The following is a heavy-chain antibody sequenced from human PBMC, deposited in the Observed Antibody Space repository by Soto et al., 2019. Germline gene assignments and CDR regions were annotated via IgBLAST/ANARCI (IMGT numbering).Heavy chain of an antibody. Sequence: PVGSLRLSCAASRVTLRNYAISWVRQTPGKGLEWVSLITKSGDSTYYAGSVKGRFTISRDKSKSTLYLQMNSLRADDTAVYYCAKDLQFSGWLSAQTFDYWGQGTQVTVSS. V-gene: IGHV3-23*01. J-gene: IGHJ4*02. D-gene: IGHD6-19*01. CDR2: ITKSGDST. CDR3: AKDLQFSGWLSAQTFDY. CDR1: RVTLRNYA.